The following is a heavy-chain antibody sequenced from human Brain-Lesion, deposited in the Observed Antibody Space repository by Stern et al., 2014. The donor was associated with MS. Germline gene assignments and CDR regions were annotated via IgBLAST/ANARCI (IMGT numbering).Heavy chain of an antibody. CDR3: ARDQRGITIFGVVTDYYYLGMDV. Sequence: VQLVASGAEVKKPGASGKVSCKTSGYIFTGYYIHWVRQAPGQGLEWMAWIQTNTGGTKYAQKFQGRVTMSRDTSISTAYVELSSLTSDDTAVYYCARDQRGITIFGVVTDYYYLGMDVWGQGTTVTVSS. V-gene: IGHV1-2*02. J-gene: IGHJ6*02. CDR2: IQTNTGGT. CDR1: GYIFTGYY. D-gene: IGHD3-3*01.